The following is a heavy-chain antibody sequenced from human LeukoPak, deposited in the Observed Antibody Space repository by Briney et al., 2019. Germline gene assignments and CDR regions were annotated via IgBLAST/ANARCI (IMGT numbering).Heavy chain of an antibody. CDR3: AADTARAYCGGDCLAD. V-gene: IGHV1-58*02. CDR2: IVVGSGNT. CDR1: GFTFTSSA. Sequence: ASVKVSCKPSGFTFTSSAMQWVRQARGQRLEWIGWIVVGSGNTNYAQKFQERVTITRDMSTSTAYMELSSLRSEDTAVYYCAADTARAYCGGDCLADWGQGTLVTVSS. J-gene: IGHJ4*02. D-gene: IGHD2-21*02.